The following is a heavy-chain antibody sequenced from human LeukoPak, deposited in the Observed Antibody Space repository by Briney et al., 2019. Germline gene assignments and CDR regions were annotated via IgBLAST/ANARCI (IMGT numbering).Heavy chain of an antibody. Sequence: PGGSLRLSCEASGFTFNTYSMNWARQAPGKGLEWVSSIDSSGGYMFYADSVKGRFIISRDNAKDSLYLQMNSLRVEDTAVYYCARALGWLPENYWGQGTLVTVSS. CDR2: IDSSGGYM. CDR3: ARALGWLPENY. J-gene: IGHJ4*02. D-gene: IGHD5-24*01. V-gene: IGHV3-21*06. CDR1: GFTFNTYS.